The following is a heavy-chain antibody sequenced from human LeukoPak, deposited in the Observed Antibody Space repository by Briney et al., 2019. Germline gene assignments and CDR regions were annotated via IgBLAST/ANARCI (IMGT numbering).Heavy chain of an antibody. CDR3: ARRGRSCSTSSCYSFDY. Sequence: SETLSLTCTVSGGSISSSSYYWGWIRQPPGKGPEWIGNICYSGSTYSNPSLKSRVTISVDTSKNQFSLRLSSVTAADTAVYYCARRGRSCSTSSCYSFDYWGQGTLVTVSS. D-gene: IGHD2-2*01. CDR2: ICYSGST. CDR1: GGSISSSSYY. J-gene: IGHJ4*02. V-gene: IGHV4-39*01.